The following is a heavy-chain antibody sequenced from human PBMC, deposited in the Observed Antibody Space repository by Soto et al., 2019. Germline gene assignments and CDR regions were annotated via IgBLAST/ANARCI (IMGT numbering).Heavy chain of an antibody. J-gene: IGHJ4*02. CDR3: ARGRSSYSSQNYLDS. CDR2: ISYDGSNK. V-gene: IGHV3-30*09. CDR1: GFTFNTYA. Sequence: QVQLVESGGGVVQPGRSLRLSCAASGFTFNTYAMHWVRQAPGKGLEWVAVISYDGSNKYYADSVKGRFAISRDNSESTLYLQIHSLRTEDTAVYYCARGRSSYSSQNYLDSWGQGTLVTVSS. D-gene: IGHD6-13*01.